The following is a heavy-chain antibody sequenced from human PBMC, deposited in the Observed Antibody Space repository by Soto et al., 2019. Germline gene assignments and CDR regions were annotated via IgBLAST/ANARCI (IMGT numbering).Heavy chain of an antibody. CDR1: GIMSSGYG. J-gene: IGHJ4*02. V-gene: IGHV1-69*09. CDR2: INPTLDST. Sequence: QEQVVQSGPAMKEPGSSVKVSCRASGIMSSGYGFSWVRQAPGQGLVWVGRINPTLDSTQYAQNLQGRVSITVDKSTDTAYLEVASLRLDGTAIYFCATMKRARLDSWGRGTVVTVSS. D-gene: IGHD6-25*01. CDR3: ATMKRARLDS.